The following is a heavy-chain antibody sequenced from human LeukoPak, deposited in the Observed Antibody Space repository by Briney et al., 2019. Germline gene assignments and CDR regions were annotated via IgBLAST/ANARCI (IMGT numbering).Heavy chain of an antibody. CDR3: TREPPTVSYDYHYYMDV. J-gene: IGHJ6*03. CDR2: IRSRANSYAT. V-gene: IGHV3-73*01. CDR1: GFTFSGSA. D-gene: IGHD4-11*01. Sequence: PGGSLRLSCAASGFTFSGSAMLWVRQASGKGLEWVGRIRSRANSYATAYGAPVKGRFTISRDDSKNTAYLQMDSLETEDTAVYYCTREPPTVSYDYHYYMDVWGKGTTVTVSS.